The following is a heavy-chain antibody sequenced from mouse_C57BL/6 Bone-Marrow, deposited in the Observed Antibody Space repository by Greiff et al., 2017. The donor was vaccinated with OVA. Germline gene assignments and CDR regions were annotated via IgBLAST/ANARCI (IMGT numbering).Heavy chain of an antibody. V-gene: IGHV1-53*01. J-gene: IGHJ3*01. D-gene: IGHD2-4*01. CDR1: GYTFTSYW. Sequence: QVHVKQPGTELVKPGASVKLSCKASGYTFTSYWMHWVKQRPGQGLEWIGNINPSNGGTNYNEKFKSKATLTVDKSSSTAYMQLSSLTSEDSAVYYCARYDYDYTWFAYWGQGTLVTVSA. CDR2: INPSNGGT. CDR3: ARYDYDYTWFAY.